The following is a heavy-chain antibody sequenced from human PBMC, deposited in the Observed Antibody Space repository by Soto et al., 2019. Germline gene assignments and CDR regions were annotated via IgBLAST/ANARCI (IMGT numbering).Heavy chain of an antibody. V-gene: IGHV3-9*01. D-gene: IGHD5-18*01. J-gene: IGHJ4*02. CDR1: GFTFDDYA. Sequence: EVQLEESGGALVQPGRSLRLSCAAGGFTFDDYAMYGVRQVLGKGLEWVSSISWNSGNIGYADSVKGRFTTSRDNAENSLYLQMNSLRPEDTALYYCVRSKGGYSYGTPFDYWGQGTLVTVSS. CDR3: VRSKGGYSYGTPFDY. CDR2: ISWNSGNI.